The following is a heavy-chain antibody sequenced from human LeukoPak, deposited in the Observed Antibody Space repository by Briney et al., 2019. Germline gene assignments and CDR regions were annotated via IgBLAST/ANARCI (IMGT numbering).Heavy chain of an antibody. D-gene: IGHD1-20*01. CDR3: AKGITGINSGLGY. Sequence: GASVKVSCKTSGYTFTSYAITWVRQAPGQGLEWMGWISPYSGITNYAQMPQGRVTMTTDTSTSTAYMELRSLRSDDTAMYYCAKGITGINSGLGYWGQGTLVIVSS. CDR1: GYTFTSYA. CDR2: ISPYSGIT. V-gene: IGHV1-18*01. J-gene: IGHJ4*02.